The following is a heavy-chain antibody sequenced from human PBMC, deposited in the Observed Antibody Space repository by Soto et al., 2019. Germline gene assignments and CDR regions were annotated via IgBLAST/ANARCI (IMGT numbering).Heavy chain of an antibody. D-gene: IGHD6-19*01. CDR3: ARSSGWYVDANDY. CDR2: INPSGGTT. CDR1: GYTFTNYY. V-gene: IGHV1-46*01. Sequence: AASVKVSCKASGYTFTNYYMHWVRQAPGQGLEWMGIINPSGGTTTYAQKFQGRVTMTRDTSTTTVYMELSSLRSADTAVYYCARSSGWYVDANDYWGQGTLVTVSS. J-gene: IGHJ4*02.